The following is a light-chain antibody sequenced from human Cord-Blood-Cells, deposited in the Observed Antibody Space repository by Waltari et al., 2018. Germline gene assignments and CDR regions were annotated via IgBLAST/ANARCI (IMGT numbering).Light chain of an antibody. CDR3: QQYKNWART. J-gene: IGKJ2*02. CDR2: GAS. V-gene: IGKV3-15*01. Sequence: EIVMTQSPATLSVSPGERATLSCRASQSVSSNLAWYQQKPGQAPRLLIYGASTRATGIPARFSGSGSGTEFTLTISSLQSEDFAVYYCQQYKNWARTFSQGTKLEIK. CDR1: QSVSSN.